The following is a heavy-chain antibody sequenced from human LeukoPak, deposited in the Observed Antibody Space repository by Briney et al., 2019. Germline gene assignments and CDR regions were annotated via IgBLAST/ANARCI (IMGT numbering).Heavy chain of an antibody. Sequence: SETLSLTCTVSGVSISSSSYYWGWIRQPPGKGLEWIGSIYYSGSTYYNPSLKSRVTISVDTSKNQFSLKLSSVTAADTAAYYCARREGYSYGFDYWGQGTLVTVSS. CDR2: IYYSGST. CDR1: GVSISSSSYY. D-gene: IGHD5-18*01. CDR3: ARREGYSYGFDY. V-gene: IGHV4-39*01. J-gene: IGHJ4*02.